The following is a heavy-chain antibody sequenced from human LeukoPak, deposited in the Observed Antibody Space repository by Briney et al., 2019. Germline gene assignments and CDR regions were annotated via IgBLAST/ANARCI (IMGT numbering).Heavy chain of an antibody. CDR1: GFTFDDYA. J-gene: IGHJ5*02. Sequence: GGSLRPSCAASGFTFDDYAMHWVRQAPGKGLEWVSLISGDGGSTYYADSVKGRFTISRDNSKNSLYLQMNSLRTEDTALYYCAKDSHSSGWYLFDPWGQGTLVTVSS. V-gene: IGHV3-43*02. D-gene: IGHD6-19*01. CDR2: ISGDGGST. CDR3: AKDSHSSGWYLFDP.